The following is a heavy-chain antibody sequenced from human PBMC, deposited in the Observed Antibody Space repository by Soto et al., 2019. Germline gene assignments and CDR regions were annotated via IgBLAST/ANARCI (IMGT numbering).Heavy chain of an antibody. D-gene: IGHD2-8*01. CDR2: ISGSGGST. Sequence: PGGSLRLSCAASGFTFSSYAMSWVRQAPGKGLEWVSAISGSGGSTYYADSVKGRFTISRDNSKNTLYLQMNSLRAEDTAVYYCAKGHSIGYCTNGVCYPFDYWGQGTLVTVSS. CDR3: AKGHSIGYCTNGVCYPFDY. CDR1: GFTFSSYA. V-gene: IGHV3-23*01. J-gene: IGHJ4*02.